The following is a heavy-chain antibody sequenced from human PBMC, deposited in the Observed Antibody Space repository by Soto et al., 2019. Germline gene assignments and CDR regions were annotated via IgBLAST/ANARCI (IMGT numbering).Heavy chain of an antibody. CDR2: IVVGSGNT. D-gene: IGHD2-2*01. Sequence: ASVKVSCKASGFTFTSSAVQWVRQARGQRLEWIGWIVVGSGNTNYAQKFQERVTITRDMSTSTAYMELSSLRSEDTAVYYCAAGTTPTVKEPAAAIGAHWFDPWGQGTLVTVSS. J-gene: IGHJ5*02. CDR1: GFTFTSSA. CDR3: AAGTTPTVKEPAAAIGAHWFDP. V-gene: IGHV1-58*01.